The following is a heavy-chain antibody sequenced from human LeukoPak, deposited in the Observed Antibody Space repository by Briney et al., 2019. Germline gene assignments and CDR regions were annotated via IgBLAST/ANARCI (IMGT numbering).Heavy chain of an antibody. J-gene: IGHJ4*02. CDR1: SGSISSGDYY. CDR2: IYYSGRT. Sequence: SETLSLTCTVSSGSISSGDYYWGWIRQLPGKGLEWIGYIYYSGRTYYNPSLKSRLTISIDTSKNQFSLNLNSVTAADTAVYYCARGRRLAVSGPDAYYFDYWGQGTLVTVSS. CDR3: ARGRRLAVSGPDAYYFDY. D-gene: IGHD6-19*01. V-gene: IGHV4-31*03.